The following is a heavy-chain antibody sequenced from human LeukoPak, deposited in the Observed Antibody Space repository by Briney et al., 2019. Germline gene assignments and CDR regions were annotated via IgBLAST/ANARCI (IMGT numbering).Heavy chain of an antibody. CDR1: GFTFSNNW. J-gene: IGHJ4*02. CDR3: AREGVPYAGDY. V-gene: IGHV3-7*01. CDR2: IKQDGSEK. Sequence: GGSLRLSCDASGFTFSNNWMRWVRQAPGKGLEWVANIKQDGSEKNYVDPVKGRFTISRDNAKNAQYLQMNSLRAEDTAVYYCAREGVPYAGDYWGQGTLVTVSS. D-gene: IGHD3-10*01.